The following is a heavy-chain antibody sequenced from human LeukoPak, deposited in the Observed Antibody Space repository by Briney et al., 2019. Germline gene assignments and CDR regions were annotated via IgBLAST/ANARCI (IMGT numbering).Heavy chain of an antibody. D-gene: IGHD1-1*01. CDR2: INPNSGGT. CDR3: ARSLQLERQVYYYYMDV. CDR1: GYTFTGYY. V-gene: IGHV1-2*02. J-gene: IGHJ6*03. Sequence: GASVKVSCKASGYTFTGYYMHWVRQAPGQGLEWMGWINPNSGGTNYAQKFQGRVTMTRDTSISTAYMELSRLRSDDTAVYYCARSLQLERQVYYYYMDVWGKGTTVTVSS.